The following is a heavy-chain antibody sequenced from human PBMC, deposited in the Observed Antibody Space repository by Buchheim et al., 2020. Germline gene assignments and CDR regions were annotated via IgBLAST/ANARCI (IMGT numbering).Heavy chain of an antibody. CDR3: ASVPGYSGYVLVYGMDV. CDR2: ISSSSSTI. Sequence: EVQLVESGGGLVQPGGSLRLSCAASGFTFSSYSMNWVRQAPGKGLEWVSYISSSSSTIYYADSVKGRFTISRDNPKNSLYLQMNSLRAEDTAVYYCASVPGYSGYVLVYGMDVWGQGTT. J-gene: IGHJ6*02. D-gene: IGHD5-12*01. V-gene: IGHV3-48*01. CDR1: GFTFSSYS.